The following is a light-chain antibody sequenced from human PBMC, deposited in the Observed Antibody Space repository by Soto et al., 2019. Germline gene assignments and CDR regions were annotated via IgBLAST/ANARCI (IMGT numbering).Light chain of an antibody. CDR1: SSDIGGYNY. Sequence: QSALTQPPSASGSPGQSVTISCTGTSSDIGGYNYVSWYQQHPGKAPKLMIYQVSKRPSGVHDRFSGSRSGNTASLTVSGLQAEDEADYYCTSYAGSTHVVFGGGTKLTVL. CDR3: TSYAGSTHVV. J-gene: IGLJ2*01. CDR2: QVS. V-gene: IGLV2-8*01.